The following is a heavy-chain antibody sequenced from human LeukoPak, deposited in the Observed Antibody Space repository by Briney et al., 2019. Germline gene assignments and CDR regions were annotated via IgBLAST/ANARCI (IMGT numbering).Heavy chain of an antibody. D-gene: IGHD3-22*01. J-gene: IGHJ5*02. Sequence: PGGSLRLSCEGSGFTFSKYTMNSVRQAPGEGREWVSSISNSGVFTYYADSLKGRFTISRDNAPNSLFLQMNSLSAEDTAVYYCAGGQYYSDTSGYLRGWFDPWGQGTLVSVSS. V-gene: IGHV3-21*01. CDR1: GFTFSKYT. CDR2: ISNSGVFT. CDR3: AGGQYYSDTSGYLRGWFDP.